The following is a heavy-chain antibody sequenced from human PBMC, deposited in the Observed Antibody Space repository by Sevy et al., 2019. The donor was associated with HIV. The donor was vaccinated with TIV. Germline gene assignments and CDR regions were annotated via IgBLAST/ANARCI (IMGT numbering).Heavy chain of an antibody. D-gene: IGHD2-15*01. Sequence: ASVKVSCKVSGYTLTELSMHWVRQAPGKGLEWMGGFDPEDGETIYAQKFQGRVTMTEDTSTDTAYMELSSLRSEDTAVYYCATDVIRWYLGAFDYWGQGTLVTVSS. CDR2: FDPEDGET. J-gene: IGHJ4*02. CDR1: GYTLTELS. V-gene: IGHV1-24*01. CDR3: ATDVIRWYLGAFDY.